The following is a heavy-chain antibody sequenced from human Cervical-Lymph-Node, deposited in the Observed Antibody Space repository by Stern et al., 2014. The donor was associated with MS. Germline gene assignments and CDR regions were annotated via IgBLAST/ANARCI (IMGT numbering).Heavy chain of an antibody. CDR2: FGPEDDEI. J-gene: IGHJ2*01. CDR3: ATYESNGYRHFYFDL. Sequence: QVQLVQSGAEVKKPGASVKVSCKVSGHTLTDLSIHWVRQAPGKGPEWMGGFGPEDDEIIYAQKFQGRVTLTDDISTDTVYMELSSLTSEDTVVYYCATYESNGYRHFYFDLWGRGTLVTVSS. CDR1: GHTLTDLS. D-gene: IGHD3-22*01. V-gene: IGHV1-24*01.